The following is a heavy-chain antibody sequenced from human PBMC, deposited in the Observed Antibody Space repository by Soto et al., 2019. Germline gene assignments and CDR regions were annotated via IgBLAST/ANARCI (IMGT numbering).Heavy chain of an antibody. J-gene: IGHJ4*02. Sequence: PGGSLRLSCAASGFTFSSYAMHWVRQAPGKGLEWVAVISYDGSNKYYADSVKGRFTISRDNSKNTLYLQMNSLRAEDTAVYYCGRDYDFWSGYSPNFDYWGQGT. CDR1: GFTFSSYA. CDR3: GRDYDFWSGYSPNFDY. V-gene: IGHV3-30-3*01. CDR2: ISYDGSNK. D-gene: IGHD3-3*01.